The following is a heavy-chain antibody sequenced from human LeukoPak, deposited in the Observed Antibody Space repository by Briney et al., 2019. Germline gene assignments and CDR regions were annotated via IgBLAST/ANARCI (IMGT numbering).Heavy chain of an antibody. Sequence: GGSLRLSCAASGFTFSSYAMSWVRQAPGKGLEWVSAISGSGGSTYYADSVKGRFTIPRDNSKNTLYLQMNSLRAEDTALYYCARVKDYGDYFGYGYYFDYWGQGTLVTVSS. CDR2: ISGSGGST. CDR3: ARVKDYGDYFGYGYYFDY. D-gene: IGHD4-17*01. J-gene: IGHJ4*02. V-gene: IGHV3-23*01. CDR1: GFTFSSYA.